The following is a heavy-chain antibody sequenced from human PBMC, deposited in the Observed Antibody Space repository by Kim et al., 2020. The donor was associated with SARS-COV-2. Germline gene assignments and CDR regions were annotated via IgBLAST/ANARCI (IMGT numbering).Heavy chain of an antibody. V-gene: IGHV3-33*06. Sequence: VGSLRLSCAASGFTFSSYGMHWVRQAPGKGLEWVAVIWYDGSNKYYAESVKGRFTISIDNSKNTLYLQMNSLRAEDTAVYYCAKEISTGYYGSGIDYWGQAPLVT. D-gene: IGHD3-10*01. J-gene: IGHJ4*02. CDR2: IWYDGSNK. CDR3: AKEISTGYYGSGIDY. CDR1: GFTFSSYG.